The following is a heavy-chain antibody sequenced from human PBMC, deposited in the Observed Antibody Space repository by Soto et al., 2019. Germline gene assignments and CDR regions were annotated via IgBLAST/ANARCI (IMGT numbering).Heavy chain of an antibody. D-gene: IGHD3-3*01. Sequence: SETLSLTCTVSGGSISSGGYYWSWIRQHPGKGLEWIGYIYYSGSTYYNPSLKSRVTISVDTSKNQFSLKLSSVTAADTAVYYCARQSRDFWSGSTSDYGMDVWGQGTTVTVSS. V-gene: IGHV4-31*03. J-gene: IGHJ6*02. CDR3: ARQSRDFWSGSTSDYGMDV. CDR1: GGSISSGGYY. CDR2: IYYSGST.